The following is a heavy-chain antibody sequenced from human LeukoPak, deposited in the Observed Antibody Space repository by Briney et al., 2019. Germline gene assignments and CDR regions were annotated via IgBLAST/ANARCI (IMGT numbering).Heavy chain of an antibody. V-gene: IGHV3-30-3*01. CDR2: ISYDGSNK. J-gene: IGHJ5*02. Sequence: GGSLRLSCAASGFTFSSYAMHWVRQAPGKGLEWVAVISYDGSNKYYADSVKGRFTISRDNSKNTLYLQMNSLRAEDTAVYYCARTYSSSWYRRDWFDPWGQGTLVTVSS. CDR1: GFTFSSYA. CDR3: ARTYSSSWYRRDWFDP. D-gene: IGHD6-13*01.